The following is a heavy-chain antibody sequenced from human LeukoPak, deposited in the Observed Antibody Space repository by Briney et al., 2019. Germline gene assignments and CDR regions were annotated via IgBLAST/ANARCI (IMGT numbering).Heavy chain of an antibody. V-gene: IGHV3-30*03. CDR3: GSGEWPHNY. CDR1: GFTFTSYV. Sequence: PGGSLRLSCAASGFTFTSYVMHWVRQAPGKGLQWVALISYDGSNKYYADSVKGRFTISRDNSKNTLYLQMNSLKAGDTAVYYCGSGEWPHNYWGRGTLVTVSS. CDR2: ISYDGSNK. J-gene: IGHJ4*02. D-gene: IGHD3-10*01.